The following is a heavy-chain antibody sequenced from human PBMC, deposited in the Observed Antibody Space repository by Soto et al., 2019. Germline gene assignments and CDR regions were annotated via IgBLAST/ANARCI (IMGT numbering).Heavy chain of an antibody. V-gene: IGHV1-3*04. CDR2: INIGHGNT. J-gene: IGHJ5*02. CDR1: GYTFTSYA. D-gene: IGHD2-21*02. Sequence: ASVKVSCKTSGYTFTSYAIPWLRQATGEGLEWMAWINIGHGNTNYSQKFPDRVTIIRDTSATTAYVELSSLRSEHTAVYYCARESLCGGVCYDHWLDPWGQGTMVTVSS. CDR3: ARESLCGGVCYDHWLDP.